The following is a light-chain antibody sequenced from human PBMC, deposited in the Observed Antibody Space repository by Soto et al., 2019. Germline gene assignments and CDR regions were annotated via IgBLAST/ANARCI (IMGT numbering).Light chain of an antibody. V-gene: IGKV3-15*01. CDR3: QQYNNWPTWT. CDR1: QSVSSN. J-gene: IGKJ1*01. CDR2: GAS. Sequence: EIVMTQSPATLSVSPGERATLSCRASQSVSSNLAWYQQKPGQAPRLLIYGASTRATGIPARFSGSGSGTEVTLTISRLQSEYFAVYYCQQYNNWPTWTFGQGTKVEIK.